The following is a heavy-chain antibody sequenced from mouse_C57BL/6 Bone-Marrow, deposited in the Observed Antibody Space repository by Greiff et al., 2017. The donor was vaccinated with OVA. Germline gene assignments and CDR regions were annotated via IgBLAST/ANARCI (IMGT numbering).Heavy chain of an antibody. D-gene: IGHD1-1*01. CDR3: ARSGITTVEGDFAMDY. CDR2: IYPGRGRP. V-gene: IGHV1-55*01. CDR1: GYTFTSYW. Sequence: QVQLQQPGAELVKPGASVKMSCKASGYTFTSYWITWVKQRPGQGLEWIGDIYPGRGRPNYNEKFKSKATLTVATSSSTAYMQLSSLTSEDSAVYYCARSGITTVEGDFAMDYWGQGTSVTVSS. J-gene: IGHJ4*01.